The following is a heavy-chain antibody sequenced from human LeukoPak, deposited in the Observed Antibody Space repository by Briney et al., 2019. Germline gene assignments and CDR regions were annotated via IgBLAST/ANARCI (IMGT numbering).Heavy chain of an antibody. D-gene: IGHD6-6*01. Sequence: GGSLRLSCAASGFTFSHYAMSWVRQAPGKGLEWVSAIRDSGGSTDYTDSVKGRFTITRDNSKNTLYLQMNSLRAEDTAVYYCAKDLSSSSSVKFVSWGQGTLVTVSS. CDR3: AKDLSSSSSVKFVS. CDR1: GFTFSHYA. V-gene: IGHV3-23*01. CDR2: IRDSGGST. J-gene: IGHJ4*02.